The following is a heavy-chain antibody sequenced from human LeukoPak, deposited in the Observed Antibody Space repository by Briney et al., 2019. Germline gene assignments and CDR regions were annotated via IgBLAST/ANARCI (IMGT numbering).Heavy chain of an antibody. D-gene: IGHD6-13*01. CDR2: FDPEDGET. Sequence: ASVKVSCKVSGYTLTEFSMHWVRQAPGKGLEWMGGFDPEDGETIYAQELQGRVTITADESTSTAYMELSSLRSEDTAVYYCASGPSGASSSGDYWGQGTLVTVSS. CDR3: ASGPSGASSSGDY. J-gene: IGHJ4*02. V-gene: IGHV1-24*01. CDR1: GYTLTEFS.